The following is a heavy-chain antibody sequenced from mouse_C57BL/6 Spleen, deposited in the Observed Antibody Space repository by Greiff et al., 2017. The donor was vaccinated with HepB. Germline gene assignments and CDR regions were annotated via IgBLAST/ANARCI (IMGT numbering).Heavy chain of an antibody. J-gene: IGHJ1*03. CDR1: GFTFSSYT. Sequence: EVKVVESGGGLVKPGGSLKLSCAASGFTFSSYTMSWVRQTPEKRLEWVATISGGGGNTYYPDSVKGRFTISRDNAKNTLYLQMSSLRSEDTALYYCARRERVGYFDVWGTGTTVTVSS. V-gene: IGHV5-9*01. CDR2: ISGGGGNT. CDR3: ARRERVGYFDV.